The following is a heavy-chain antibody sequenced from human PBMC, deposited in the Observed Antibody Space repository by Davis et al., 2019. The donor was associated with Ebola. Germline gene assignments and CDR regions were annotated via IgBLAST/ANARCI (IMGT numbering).Heavy chain of an antibody. Sequence: MPGGSLRLSCAVYGGSFSGHYWSWTRQPPGKGLEWIGEINHSGSTNYNPSLKSRVTISVDTSKNQFSLKLSSVTAADTAVYYCARGGIGAWLTCLDYWGQGTLVTVSS. CDR3: ARGGIGAWLTCLDY. D-gene: IGHD3-22*01. CDR2: INHSGST. J-gene: IGHJ4*02. V-gene: IGHV4-34*01. CDR1: GGSFSGHY.